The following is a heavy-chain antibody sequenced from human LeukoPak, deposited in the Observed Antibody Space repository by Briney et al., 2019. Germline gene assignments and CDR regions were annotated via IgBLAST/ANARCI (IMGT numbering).Heavy chain of an antibody. J-gene: IGHJ6*01. CDR1: GYTLSNYE. CDR3: ARVDSSDWNAYFVHLDV. D-gene: IGHD6-19*01. Sequence: PGGSLRLSCAASGYTLSNYELHWLRQAPGKGLEWVALTSYDGSNKYYADSVKGRFTISRDNSKNTLYLEMNSLRAEDTAVYYCARVDSSDWNAYFVHLDVTGNRTTLTVSS. V-gene: IGHV3-30*04. CDR2: TSYDGSNK.